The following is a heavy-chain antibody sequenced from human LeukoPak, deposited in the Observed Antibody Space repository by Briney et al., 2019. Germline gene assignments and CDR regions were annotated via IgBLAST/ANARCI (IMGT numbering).Heavy chain of an antibody. CDR1: GGSFSGYY. Sequence: SETLSLTCAVYGGSFSGYYWSWIRQPPGKGLEWIGEINHSGSTNYNPSLKSRVTISVDTSKNQFSLKLSSVTAADTAVYYCARGYPLIYWGQGTLVTVSS. CDR3: ARGYPLIY. CDR2: INHSGST. J-gene: IGHJ4*02. V-gene: IGHV4-34*01.